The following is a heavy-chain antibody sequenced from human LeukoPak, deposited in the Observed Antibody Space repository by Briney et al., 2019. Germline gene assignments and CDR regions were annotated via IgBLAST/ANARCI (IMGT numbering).Heavy chain of an antibody. CDR2: VGGGGSNT. CDR1: GFTFSDFA. Sequence: GGSLRLSCATSGFTFSDFAMNWVRQAPGKGLEWVSHVGGGGSNTHYADSVRGRFIVSRDDPTNTLYLQLTSLRPDDTAIYFCAKDMVQRKGVFDPFDIWGQGTMVTVSS. J-gene: IGHJ3*02. CDR3: AKDMVQRKGVFDPFDI. V-gene: IGHV3-23*01. D-gene: IGHD4/OR15-4a*01.